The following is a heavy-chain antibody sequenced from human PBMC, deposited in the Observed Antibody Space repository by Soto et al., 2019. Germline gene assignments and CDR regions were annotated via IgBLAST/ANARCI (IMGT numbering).Heavy chain of an antibody. CDR3: AKEAGDIVVVPAAIVSGEIDY. D-gene: IGHD2-2*01. CDR1: GFTFSSYG. J-gene: IGHJ4*02. V-gene: IGHV3-30*18. CDR2: ISYDGSNK. Sequence: GGSLRLSCAASGFTFSSYGMHWVRQAPGKGLEWVAVISYDGSNKYYADSVKGRFTISRDNSKNTLYLQMNSLRAEDTAVYYCAKEAGDIVVVPAAIVSGEIDYWGQGTLVTVSS.